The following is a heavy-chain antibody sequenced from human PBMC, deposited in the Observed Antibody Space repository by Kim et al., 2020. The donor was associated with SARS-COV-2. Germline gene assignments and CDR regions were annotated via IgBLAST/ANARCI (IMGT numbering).Heavy chain of an antibody. Sequence: GGSLRLSCAASGFTFTNAWMTWVRQAPGKGLEWVAHIRSKDDGGTTDYATPVKGRFTISRDDSTSTLYLQMNSLRAEDTAVYYCTTDPRGFSYVYYYGMDGWGQGTTVTVSS. J-gene: IGHJ6*02. CDR3: TTDPRGFSYVYYYGMDG. V-gene: IGHV3-15*05. D-gene: IGHD3-16*01. CDR2: IRSKDDGGTT. CDR1: GFTFTNAW.